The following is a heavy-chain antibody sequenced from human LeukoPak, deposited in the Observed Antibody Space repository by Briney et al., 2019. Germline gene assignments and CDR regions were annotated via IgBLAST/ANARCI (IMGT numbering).Heavy chain of an antibody. CDR3: ARGPRIWFGEPNWDY. CDR2: TDTTAFTI. Sequence: GGSLRLSCAASGLTFSDYHMSWIRQAPGKGLEWVAYTDTTAFTIYYADSVKGRFTISRDNAKKSLYLQMNSLRAEDTAVYYCARGPRIWFGEPNWDYWGQGTLVTVSS. CDR1: GLTFSDYH. J-gene: IGHJ4*02. D-gene: IGHD3-10*01. V-gene: IGHV3-11*04.